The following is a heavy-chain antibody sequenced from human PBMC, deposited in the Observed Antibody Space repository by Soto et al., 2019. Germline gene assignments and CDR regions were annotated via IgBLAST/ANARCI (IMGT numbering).Heavy chain of an antibody. D-gene: IGHD2-8*01. J-gene: IGHJ3*02. Sequence: EVQMVESGGGLVQPGRSPKLSCAASGFTFSDHYMDWVRQAPGKGLEWVGRIRDKANSYTTEYAASVKGRFTISRDDSKNSLYLQMNSLKTEDTAVYYCARGDDYNDGVYASDIWGQGTMVTVSS. CDR3: ARGDDYNDGVYASDI. V-gene: IGHV3-72*01. CDR1: GFTFSDHY. CDR2: IRDKANSYTT.